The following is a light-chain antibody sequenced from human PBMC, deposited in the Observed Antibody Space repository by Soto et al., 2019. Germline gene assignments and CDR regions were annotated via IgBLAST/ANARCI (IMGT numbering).Light chain of an antibody. CDR1: QSLSSSV. CDR3: LQYGRPLSS. CDR2: GAS. J-gene: IGKJ2*01. V-gene: IGKV3-20*01. Sequence: EVVLTQSPGTLSLSPGERATLSCRASQSLSSSVLAWYQKKPGQAPRLLIYGASNRATGIPDRFSGSGSGTDFTLTISRLEPDDFAVYFCLQYGRPLSSFGQGTKLEIK.